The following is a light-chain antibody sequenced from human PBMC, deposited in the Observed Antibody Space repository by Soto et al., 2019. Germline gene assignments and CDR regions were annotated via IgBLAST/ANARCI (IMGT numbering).Light chain of an antibody. V-gene: IGKV3-20*01. J-gene: IGKJ4*01. CDR3: QQYASSPLT. CDR1: QSVGSNY. Sequence: EIVLTQSPGTLSVSPGERATLSCRASQSVGSNYLAWYQQKPGQAPRLLIYDASSRATGIPDRFSGSGSGTDFTLTISRLEPEDFAVYSCQQYASSPLTFGGGTKVEAK. CDR2: DAS.